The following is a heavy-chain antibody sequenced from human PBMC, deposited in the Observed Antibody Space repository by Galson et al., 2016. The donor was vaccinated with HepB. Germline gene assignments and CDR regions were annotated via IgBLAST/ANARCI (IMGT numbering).Heavy chain of an antibody. CDR3: AKPLSNDILRGSGLHV. Sequence: SLRLSCAASQFTFNMYSMAWVRQAPGKGLEWVSSINGTGTVIYYADSARGRFTISRDNSKNMLYPHMSSLSPEDTAVYFCAKPLSNDILRGSGLHVWGRGTTVTVSS. D-gene: IGHD2-8*01. V-gene: IGHV3-23*01. CDR1: QFTFNMYS. J-gene: IGHJ6*02. CDR2: INGTGTVI.